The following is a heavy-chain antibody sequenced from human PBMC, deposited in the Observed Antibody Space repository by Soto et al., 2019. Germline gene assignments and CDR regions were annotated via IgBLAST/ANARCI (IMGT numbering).Heavy chain of an antibody. CDR2: INPNSGGT. CDR1: GYTFTGYY. Sequence: ASVKVSCKASGYTFTGYYMHWVRQAPGQGLEWMGWINPNSGGTNYAQKFQGRVTMTRDTSISTAYMELSRLRSDGTAVYYCAREGGDIVLMVYAIPAYYYYGMDVWGQGTTVTVSS. J-gene: IGHJ6*02. V-gene: IGHV1-2*02. CDR3: AREGGDIVLMVYAIPAYYYYGMDV. D-gene: IGHD2-8*01.